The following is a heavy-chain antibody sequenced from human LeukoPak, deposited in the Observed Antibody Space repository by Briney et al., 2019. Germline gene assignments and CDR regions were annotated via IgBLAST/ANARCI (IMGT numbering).Heavy chain of an antibody. CDR2: ISYDGSNK. Sequence: GGSLRLSCAASGFTFSDYWMSWVRQAPGKGLEWVAVISYDGSNKYYADSVKGRFTISRDNSKNTLYLQMNSLRAEDTAVYYCARGYSGYDSFDYWGQGTLVTVSS. J-gene: IGHJ4*02. D-gene: IGHD5-12*01. V-gene: IGHV3-30*03. CDR3: ARGYSGYDSFDY. CDR1: GFTFSDYW.